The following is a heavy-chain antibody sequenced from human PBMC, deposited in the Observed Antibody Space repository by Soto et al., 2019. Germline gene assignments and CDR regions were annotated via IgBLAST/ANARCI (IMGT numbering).Heavy chain of an antibody. J-gene: IGHJ4*02. Sequence: QVQLVEAGGGLVQTSGSLRIACVASGFTFSDYYLCWVLEAPGKGLGWVSYISSSGNSIYYADAVQGRFTISRDNAKNSVYVQMNSLRAEDTALSFCAKMSSENYHDHVVSWGQGTLVTVSS. D-gene: IGHD3-22*01. V-gene: IGHV3-11*01. CDR2: ISSSGNSI. CDR3: AKMSSENYHDHVVS. CDR1: GFTFSDYY.